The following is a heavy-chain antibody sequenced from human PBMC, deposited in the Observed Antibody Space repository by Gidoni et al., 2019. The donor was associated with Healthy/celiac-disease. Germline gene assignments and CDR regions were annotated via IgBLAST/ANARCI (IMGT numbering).Heavy chain of an antibody. CDR2: ISGSGGST. J-gene: IGHJ4*02. V-gene: IGHV3-23*01. CDR3: AKDPYDIVVVPAAPFDY. D-gene: IGHD2-2*01. CDR1: GFTFRRYA. Sequence: EAQLLESGRGLVQPGRSLSLSCAASGFTFRRYALSSVRQAPGKGLGWVAAISGSGGSTYYADSVKGRFTISRDNSKNTLYLQMNSLRAEDTAVYYCAKDPYDIVVVPAAPFDYWGQGTLVTVSS.